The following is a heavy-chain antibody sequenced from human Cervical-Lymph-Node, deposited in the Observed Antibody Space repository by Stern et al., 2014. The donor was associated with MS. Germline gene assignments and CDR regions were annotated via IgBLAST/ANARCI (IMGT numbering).Heavy chain of an antibody. D-gene: IGHD5-24*01. J-gene: IGHJ1*01. CDR3: ARHYNSFFFQH. CDR1: GGSISSSSYY. Sequence: QLQLQESGPGLVKPSETLSLTCTVSGGSISSSSYYWGWIRQPPGKGLEWIGSIYYSGSTYYNPSLKSRLTIPVDTSKTQFPLKLSSVTAADTAVYYCARHYNSFFFQHWGQGTLVTVSS. CDR2: IYYSGST. V-gene: IGHV4-39*01.